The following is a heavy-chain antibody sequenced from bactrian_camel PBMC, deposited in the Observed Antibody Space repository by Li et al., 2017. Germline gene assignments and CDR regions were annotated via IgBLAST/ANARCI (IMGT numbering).Heavy chain of an antibody. CDR2: IDDDGST. Sequence: VQLVESGGGSVEAGGSLTLSCAASEFHSGFVFSTWCMAWFRQAPGNQREGIAAIDDDGSTEYAVSVKGRFTISRDNARSTVYLQMNNLQPEDTVMYYCAEGRGSRGEHCYSLNYWGQGTQVTVSS. J-gene: IGHJ4*01. V-gene: IGHV3S53*01. CDR1: EFHSGFVFSTWC. D-gene: IGHD6*01. CDR3: AEGRGSRGEHCYSLNY.